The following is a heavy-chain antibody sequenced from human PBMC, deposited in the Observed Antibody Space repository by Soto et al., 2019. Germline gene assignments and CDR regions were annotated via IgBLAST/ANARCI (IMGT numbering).Heavy chain of an antibody. D-gene: IGHD1-26*01. V-gene: IGHV3-23*01. Sequence: EEQLLESGGGLVQPGGSLRLSCAASGFTFSTYPMTWVRQAPGKGLEWVSSIHGSGETTYYADSVKGRFTISRDNSKNTLYLEMDSLRANDTAVYFCARRSSGSYYAAFDVSGQGTVVTVSS. CDR3: ARRSSGSYYAAFDV. CDR2: IHGSGETT. J-gene: IGHJ3*01. CDR1: GFTFSTYP.